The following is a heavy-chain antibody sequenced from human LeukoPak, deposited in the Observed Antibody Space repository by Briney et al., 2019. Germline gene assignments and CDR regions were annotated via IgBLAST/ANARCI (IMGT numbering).Heavy chain of an antibody. V-gene: IGHV4-38-2*02. Sequence: PSETLSLTCTVSGYSISSGYYWGWIRQPPGKGLEWIGSIYHSGSTYYNPSLKSRVTISVDTSKNQFSLKLSSVTAADTAVYYCARSPESWTTAFDIWGQGTMVTVSS. CDR3: ARSPESWTTAFDI. CDR1: GYSISSGYY. CDR2: IYHSGST. J-gene: IGHJ3*02. D-gene: IGHD1-1*01.